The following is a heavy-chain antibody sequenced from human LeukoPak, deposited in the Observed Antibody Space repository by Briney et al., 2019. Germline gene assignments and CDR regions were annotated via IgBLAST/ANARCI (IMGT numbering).Heavy chain of an antibody. CDR2: ISTTSGFT. CDR1: GFTFSDYY. D-gene: IGHD3-22*01. J-gene: IGHJ4*02. V-gene: IGHV3-11*06. CDR3: ARVNYYDSSGYYPDY. Sequence: SGGSLRLSCAASGFTFSDYYMTWIRRAPGKGLEWVSYISTTSGFTNYADSVRGRFTISRDNAKNSLYLQMNSLRAEDTAVYYCARVNYYDSSGYYPDYWGQGTLVTVSS.